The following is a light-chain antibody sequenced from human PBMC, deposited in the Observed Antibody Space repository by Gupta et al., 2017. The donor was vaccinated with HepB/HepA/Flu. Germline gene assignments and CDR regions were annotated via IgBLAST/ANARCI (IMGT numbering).Light chain of an antibody. J-gene: IGKJ4*01. CDR2: DAS. Sequence: EIVLTQSPATLSLSPGERATLSCRASQSVNSYLAWYQQKPGQAPRLLIYDASNRATGIPARFSGSRSGTDFTLTIISRVPQDFAVYYCRQRCYYALTFGRGTKVDIK. CDR3: RQRCYYALT. CDR1: QSVNSY. V-gene: IGKV3-11*01.